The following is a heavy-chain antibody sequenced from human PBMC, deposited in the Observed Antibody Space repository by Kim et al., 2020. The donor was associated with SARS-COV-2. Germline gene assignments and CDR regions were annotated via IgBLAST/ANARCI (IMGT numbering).Heavy chain of an antibody. D-gene: IGHD5-12*01. CDR2: ISYDGSNK. CDR3: AKPKPYSGYDYYFDY. J-gene: IGHJ4*02. Sequence: GGSLRLSCAASGFTFSSYGMHWVRQAPGKGLEWVAVISYDGSNKYYADSVKGRFTISRDNSKNTLYLQMNSLRAEDTAVYYCAKPKPYSGYDYYFDYWGQGTLVTVSS. V-gene: IGHV3-30*18. CDR1: GFTFSSYG.